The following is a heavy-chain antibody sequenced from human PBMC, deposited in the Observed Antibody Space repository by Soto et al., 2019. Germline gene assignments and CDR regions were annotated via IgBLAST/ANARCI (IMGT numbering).Heavy chain of an antibody. D-gene: IGHD3-10*01. V-gene: IGHV6-1*01. CDR1: GDSVSSNSAA. CDR3: ARDLIFTVTMVRGVRPFDP. J-gene: IGHJ5*02. Sequence: PSQTLSLTCAISGDSVSSNSAAWNWIRQSPSRGLEWLGRTYYRSKWYNDYAVSVKSRITINPDTSKNQFSLQLNSVTPEDTAVYYCARDLIFTVTMVRGVRPFDPWGQGTLVTVSS. CDR2: TYYRSKWYN.